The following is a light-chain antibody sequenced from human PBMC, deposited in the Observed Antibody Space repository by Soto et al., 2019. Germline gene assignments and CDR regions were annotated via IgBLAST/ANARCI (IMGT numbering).Light chain of an antibody. CDR3: QQYYDYPWM. CDR1: QSVSIW. J-gene: IGKJ1*01. V-gene: IGKV1-5*01. Sequence: DIPMTQSPATLSASVGDRVAITCRASQSVSIWLAWYQQKPGNAPRLLIYEASSLKSGVPSRFSGSGSGTEFTLTISSLQPDDFATYYCQQYYDYPWMFGQGTKVEIK. CDR2: EAS.